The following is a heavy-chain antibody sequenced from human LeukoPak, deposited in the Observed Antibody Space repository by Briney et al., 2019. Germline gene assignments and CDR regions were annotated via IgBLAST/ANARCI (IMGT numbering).Heavy chain of an antibody. J-gene: IGHJ4*02. CDR1: GFTFSSNG. Sequence: QSGRSLRLSCAASGFTFSSNGMHWVRQAPGKGLEWVAVISYDGSNKYYADSVKGRFTISRDNSKNTLYLQMNSLRAEDTAVYYCARDRSASWTFDYWGLGTLVTVSS. D-gene: IGHD2-2*01. CDR3: ARDRSASWTFDY. CDR2: ISYDGSNK. V-gene: IGHV3-30*03.